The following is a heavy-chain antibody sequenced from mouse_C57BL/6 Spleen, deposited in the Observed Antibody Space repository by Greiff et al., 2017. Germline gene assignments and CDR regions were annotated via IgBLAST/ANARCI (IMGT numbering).Heavy chain of an antibody. D-gene: IGHD2-1*01. Sequence: QVQLQQSGAELVRPGTSVKVSCKASGYAFTNYLIEWVKQRPGQGLEWIGVINPGSGGTNYNEKFKGKATLTADKSSSTAYMQLSSLTSEDSAVYFCARELLYYAMDYWGQGTSVTVSS. V-gene: IGHV1-54*01. CDR3: ARELLYYAMDY. J-gene: IGHJ4*01. CDR1: GYAFTNYL. CDR2: INPGSGGT.